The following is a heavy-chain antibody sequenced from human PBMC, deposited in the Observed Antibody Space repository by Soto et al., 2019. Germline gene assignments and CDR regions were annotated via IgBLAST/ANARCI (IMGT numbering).Heavy chain of an antibody. CDR2: IIPSFGSA. CDR1: GGSFSSYG. CDR3: ARLGGRHPLADRNFDS. J-gene: IGHJ4*02. V-gene: IGHV1-69*12. D-gene: IGHD1-26*01. Sequence: QVQLVQSGAEVKKPGSSVKVSCKASGGSFSSYGISWVRQAPGQGLEWMGGIIPSFGSANYAQKFRGTVTITADESTNTAYMELSSLRSEDTAVYFCARLGGRHPLADRNFDSWGQGTLVTVSS.